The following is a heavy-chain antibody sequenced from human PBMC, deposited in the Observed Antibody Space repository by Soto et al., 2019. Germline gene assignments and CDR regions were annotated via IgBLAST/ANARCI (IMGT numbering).Heavy chain of an antibody. CDR3: ARDSPPMDV. Sequence: GASVKVSCKASGGTFSSYAISWVRQAPGQGLEWMGGIIPIIGTTNYAQKFQGRVTITADKSASTAYMELSSLRSEDTAVYYCARDSPPMDVWGQGTTVTVSS. J-gene: IGHJ6*02. CDR2: IIPIIGTT. CDR1: GGTFSSYA. V-gene: IGHV1-69*06.